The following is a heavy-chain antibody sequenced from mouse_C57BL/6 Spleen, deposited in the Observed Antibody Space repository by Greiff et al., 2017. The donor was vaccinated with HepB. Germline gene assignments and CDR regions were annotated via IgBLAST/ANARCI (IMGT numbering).Heavy chain of an antibody. D-gene: IGHD4-1*01. CDR1: GYTFTDYN. CDR2: INPNNGGT. CDR3: AKGDWVYYYAMDY. V-gene: IGHV1-22*01. J-gene: IGHJ4*01. Sequence: VQLQQSGPELVKPGASVKMSCKASGYTFTDYNMHWVKQSHGKSLEWIGYINPNNGGTSYNQKFKGKATLTVNKSSSTAYMELRSLTSEDSAVYYCAKGDWVYYYAMDYWGQGTSVTVSS.